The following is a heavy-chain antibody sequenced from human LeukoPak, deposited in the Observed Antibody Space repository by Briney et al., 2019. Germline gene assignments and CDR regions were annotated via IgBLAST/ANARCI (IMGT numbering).Heavy chain of an antibody. CDR1: GFTSSLYA. CDR2: ITDSGGDT. V-gene: IGHV3-23*01. J-gene: IGHJ4*02. CDR3: AKGSAASRPYYFDY. Sequence: GGSLRLSCVASGFTSSLYAMIWVRQAPGKGLEWVSAITDSGGDTYSSDSVKGRFTISRDNSKSTLYLQMDSLRGDDTAVYYCAKGSAASRPYYFDYWGQGALVTVSS. D-gene: IGHD6-6*01.